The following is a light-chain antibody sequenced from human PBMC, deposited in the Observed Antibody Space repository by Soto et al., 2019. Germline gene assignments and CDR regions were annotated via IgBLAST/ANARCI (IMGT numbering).Light chain of an antibody. CDR1: QSVSSSY. Sequence: EIVLTQAPATLSLSPGERATLSCRASQSVSSSYLAWYQQKPGQAPRLLIYGASSRATGIPDRFSGSGSGTDFTLTISRLEPEDFGVYYCQQYGSSLRTFGQGPKVDIK. CDR2: GAS. J-gene: IGKJ1*01. V-gene: IGKV3-20*01. CDR3: QQYGSSLRT.